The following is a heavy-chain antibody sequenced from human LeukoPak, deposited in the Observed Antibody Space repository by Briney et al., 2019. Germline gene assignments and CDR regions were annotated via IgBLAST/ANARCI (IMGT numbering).Heavy chain of an antibody. V-gene: IGHV1-69*13. CDR1: GGTFSSYA. J-gene: IGHJ3*02. D-gene: IGHD2-21*02. CDR3: ARDRLAYCGGDCYPDAFDI. Sequence: GASVKVSCKASGGTFSSYAISWVRQAPGQGLEWMGGIIPIFGTANYAQKFQGRVTITADESTSTAYMELSSLRSEDTAVYYCARDRLAYCGGDCYPDAFDIWGQGTMVTVSS. CDR2: IIPIFGTA.